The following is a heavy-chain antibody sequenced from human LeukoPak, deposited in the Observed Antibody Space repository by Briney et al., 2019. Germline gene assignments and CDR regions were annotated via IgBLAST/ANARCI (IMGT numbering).Heavy chain of an antibody. V-gene: IGHV3-23*01. D-gene: IGHD2-2*02. Sequence: GGSLRLSCAASGFILSDHYMDWVRQAPGKGLEWVSAISGSDGTTYYADSVRGRFTISRDNSKNTLYLQTNSLRAEDTAVYYCAKPDCSYSDCYRPAYWGQGTLVTVSS. CDR2: ISGSDGTT. J-gene: IGHJ4*02. CDR1: GFILSDHY. CDR3: AKPDCSYSDCYRPAY.